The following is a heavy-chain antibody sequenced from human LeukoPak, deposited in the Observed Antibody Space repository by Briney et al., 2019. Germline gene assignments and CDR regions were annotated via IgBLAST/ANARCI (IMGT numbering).Heavy chain of an antibody. CDR2: IDHSGST. CDR1: GGSISSSTYY. Sequence: PSETLSLTCTVSGGSISSSTYYWGWLRQPPGKGLEWIGSIDHSGSTYYNPSLKSRVTISLDTSKNQFSLKLSSVTAADTAVYYCARAPTYYYGSGSYYGLDYWGQGTLVTVSS. J-gene: IGHJ4*02. CDR3: ARAPTYYYGSGSYYGLDY. D-gene: IGHD3-10*01. V-gene: IGHV4-39*07.